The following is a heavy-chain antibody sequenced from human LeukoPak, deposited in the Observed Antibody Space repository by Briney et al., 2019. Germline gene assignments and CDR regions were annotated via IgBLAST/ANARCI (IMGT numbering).Heavy chain of an antibody. CDR1: GGSISSSSYY. V-gene: IGHV4-39*07. J-gene: IGHJ4*02. D-gene: IGHD2-15*01. CDR2: IYYSGST. Sequence: SETLSLTCTVSGGSISSSSYYWGWIRQPPGKGLEWIGSIYYSGSTNYNPSLKSRVSISVDTSKNQLSLKLSSVTAADTAVYYCARASRYCSGGSCYYYYFEYWGQGTLVTVSS. CDR3: ARASRYCSGGSCYYYYFEY.